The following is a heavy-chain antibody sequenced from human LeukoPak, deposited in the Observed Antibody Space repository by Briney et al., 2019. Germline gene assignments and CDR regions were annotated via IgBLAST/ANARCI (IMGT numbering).Heavy chain of an antibody. D-gene: IGHD3-10*01. CDR2: ISSSGGTK. Sequence: GGSLRLSCAASGFTLSNYEMNWVRQAPGKGLEWVSYISSSGGTKYYADSVKSRFTISRDNSKNSLYLQMNSLRAEDTAVYYCAKYYYTSGSSGGRVFDYWGQGTLVTVSS. J-gene: IGHJ4*02. V-gene: IGHV3-48*03. CDR3: AKYYYTSGSSGGRVFDY. CDR1: GFTLSNYE.